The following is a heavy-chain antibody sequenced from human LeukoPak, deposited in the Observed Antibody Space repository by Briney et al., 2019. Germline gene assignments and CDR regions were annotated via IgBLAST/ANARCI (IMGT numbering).Heavy chain of an antibody. D-gene: IGHD2-21*01. CDR3: ARQPNSGDYFFDY. Sequence: SETLSLTCTVSGGSISRSYWTWIRQPPGKGLEGIGYIYYSGSTNYNPSLKSRVTMSVDTSKNQFSLKLTSVTAADSAVYYCARQPNSGDYFFDYWGQGTLVTVSS. V-gene: IGHV4-59*08. CDR2: IYYSGST. J-gene: IGHJ4*02. CDR1: GGSISRSY.